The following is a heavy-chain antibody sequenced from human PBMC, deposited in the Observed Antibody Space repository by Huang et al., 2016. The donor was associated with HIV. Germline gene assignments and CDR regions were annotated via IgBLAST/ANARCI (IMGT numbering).Heavy chain of an antibody. V-gene: IGHV1-18*01. Sequence: QVQLVQSGGEVKKPGASVKVSCKASGYDFTSYGVSWVRQAPGQGLEWVGWSGYHNGDTNYAQRFQGRATLTTDTSTNTAYMEMRSLRSDDTAIYYCARDPWYTNVWKRNAASVIWGQGTMVIVSS. CDR1: GYDFTSYG. CDR3: ARDPWYTNVWKRNAASVI. CDR2: SGYHNGDT. D-gene: IGHD2-2*02. J-gene: IGHJ3*02.